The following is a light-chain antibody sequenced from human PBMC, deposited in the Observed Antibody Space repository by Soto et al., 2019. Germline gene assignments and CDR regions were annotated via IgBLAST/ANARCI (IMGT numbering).Light chain of an antibody. CDR3: QQYSHYWT. CDR1: QSIGRG. V-gene: IGKV1-5*01. CDR2: DAS. Sequence: DIQMTQSPSTLSASVGDRVTITCRASQSIGRGLAWYQQKPGKAPKLLIYDASSLESGVPSRFSGSGSGTEFTLTISSLQPDDVATYYCQQYSHYWTFGQGTKVEIK. J-gene: IGKJ1*01.